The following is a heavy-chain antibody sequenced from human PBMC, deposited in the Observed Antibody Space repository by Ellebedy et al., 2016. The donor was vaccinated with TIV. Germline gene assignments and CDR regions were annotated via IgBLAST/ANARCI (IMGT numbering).Heavy chain of an antibody. J-gene: IGHJ4*02. CDR3: ARGRYFGLGDY. D-gene: IGHD2/OR15-2a*01. CDR2: IRSKADGYST. V-gene: IGHV3-72*01. CDR1: GFIFSDHY. Sequence: GESLKISCAASGFIFSDHYMDWVRQAPGKGLEWVGRIRSKADGYSTEYAASVEGRFTISRDDSKNSLYLQMNSLKTEDTAVYFCARGRYFGLGDYWGQGVLVTVSS.